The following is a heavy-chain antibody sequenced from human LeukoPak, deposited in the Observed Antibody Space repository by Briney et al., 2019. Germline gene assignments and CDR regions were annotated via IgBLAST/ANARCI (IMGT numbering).Heavy chain of an antibody. D-gene: IGHD3-10*01. CDR2: IYTSGST. J-gene: IGHJ5*02. Sequence: PSETLSLTCTVSGGSISSGSYYWTWIRQPPGKGLEWIGRIYTSGSTNYNPPLKSRVTISLDTSKNQFSLNLSSVTAADTAVHYCARTSVRRFDPWGQGTLVTVSS. CDR3: ARTSVRRFDP. V-gene: IGHV4-61*02. CDR1: GGSISSGSYY.